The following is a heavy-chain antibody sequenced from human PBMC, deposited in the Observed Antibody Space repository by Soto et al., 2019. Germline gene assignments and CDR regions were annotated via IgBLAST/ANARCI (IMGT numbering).Heavy chain of an antibody. CDR2: IVVGSGNT. J-gene: IGHJ4*02. V-gene: IGHV1-58*01. CDR3: AVHSGSYRLGDY. CDR1: GFTFTSSA. D-gene: IGHD1-26*01. Sequence: SVKVSCKASGFTFTSSAVQWVRQARGQRLEWIGWIVVGSGNTNYAQKFQERVTITRDMSTSTAYMELSSLRSEDTAVYYCAVHSGSYRLGDYWGQGTLVTVSS.